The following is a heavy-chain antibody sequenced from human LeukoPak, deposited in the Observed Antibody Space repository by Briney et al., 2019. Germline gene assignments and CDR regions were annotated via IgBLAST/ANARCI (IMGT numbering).Heavy chain of an antibody. CDR3: ARHWGAGTYYFEY. J-gene: IGHJ4*02. D-gene: IGHD3-16*01. CDR1: GGSISSYY. V-gene: IGHV4-59*08. Sequence: SETLSLTCTVSGGSISSYYWSWIRQPPGKGLEWIGYIYYSGSTKYNPSLESRVNMSVDTSKNQFSLRLSSVTAADTAVYYCARHWGAGTYYFEYWGQGTLVTVSS. CDR2: IYYSGST.